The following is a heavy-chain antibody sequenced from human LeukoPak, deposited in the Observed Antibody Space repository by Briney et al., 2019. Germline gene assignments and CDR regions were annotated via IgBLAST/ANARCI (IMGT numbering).Heavy chain of an antibody. Sequence: SETLSLTCTVAGGSISSYYWSWIRQPPGKGLERIGYIYYSGSTNYNPSLKSRVTISVDTSKNQFSLKLSSVTAADTAVYYCARCPYGDYFDYWGQGTLVTVSS. CDR3: ARCPYGDYFDY. CDR2: IYYSGST. J-gene: IGHJ4*02. D-gene: IGHD4-17*01. CDR1: GGSISSYY. V-gene: IGHV4-59*01.